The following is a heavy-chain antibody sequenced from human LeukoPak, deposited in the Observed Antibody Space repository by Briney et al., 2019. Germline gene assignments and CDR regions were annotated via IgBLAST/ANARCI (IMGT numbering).Heavy chain of an antibody. D-gene: IGHD6-25*01. Sequence: PSETLSLTCAVYGGSFSGYYWSWIRQPPGKGLEWIGEINHSGSTKYHPSLKSQVTISVDTSKNQFSLKLSSVTAADTAVYYGATTAARYYYYGMDVWGKGTTVTVS. CDR2: INHSGST. V-gene: IGHV4-34*01. CDR1: GGSFSGYY. J-gene: IGHJ6*04. CDR3: ATTAARYYYYGMDV.